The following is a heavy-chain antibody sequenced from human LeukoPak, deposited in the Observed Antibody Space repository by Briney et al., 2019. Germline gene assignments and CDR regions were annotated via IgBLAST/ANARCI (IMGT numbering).Heavy chain of an antibody. D-gene: IGHD1-26*01. Sequence: GESLKISCKGSGYSFTNYWIGWVRQMPGKGLEWMGIIYPGDSDTRYSPSFQGQVTISADKSISTAYLQWSSLKASGTAMYYCARRLGSGSYYGPDAFDIWGQGTMVTVSS. CDR2: IYPGDSDT. J-gene: IGHJ3*02. CDR1: GYSFTNYW. V-gene: IGHV5-51*01. CDR3: ARRLGSGSYYGPDAFDI.